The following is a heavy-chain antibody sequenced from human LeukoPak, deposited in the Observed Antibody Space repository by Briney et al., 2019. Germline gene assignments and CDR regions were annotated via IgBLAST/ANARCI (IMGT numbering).Heavy chain of an antibody. V-gene: IGHV4-61*01. CDR3: ARGPDSSSWYSYYYYYMDV. D-gene: IGHD6-13*01. CDR2: IYYSGST. CDR1: GGSISSSSYY. J-gene: IGHJ6*03. Sequence: SETLSLTCTVSGGSISSSSYYWSWIRQPPGKGLEWIGYIYYSGSTNYNPSLKSRVTISVDTSKNQFSLKLSSVTAADTAVYYCARGPDSSSWYSYYYYYMDVWGKGTTVTVSS.